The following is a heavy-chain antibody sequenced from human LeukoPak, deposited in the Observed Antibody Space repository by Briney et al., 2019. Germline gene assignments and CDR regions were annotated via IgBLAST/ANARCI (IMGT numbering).Heavy chain of an antibody. D-gene: IGHD6-6*01. Sequence: GGSLGLSYSASGFNFRSYAMHRVRQAPGKGPEWVAVISYYGSNKYYADSVKGRFTISRDRSKNTLYLPMNSLSSEHTAVYYRARGAQLSGYSSSSEYYFDYRGQGTLVTVSS. J-gene: IGHJ4*02. CDR2: ISYYGSNK. CDR1: GFNFRSYA. CDR3: ARGAQLSGYSSSSEYYFDY. V-gene: IGHV3-30*01.